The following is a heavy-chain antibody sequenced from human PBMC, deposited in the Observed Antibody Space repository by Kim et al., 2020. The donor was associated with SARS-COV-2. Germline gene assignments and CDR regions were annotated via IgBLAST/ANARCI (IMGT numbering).Heavy chain of an antibody. CDR3: ARGITIFGVVTNGMDV. V-gene: IGHV4-31*02. Sequence: SLKSRLTISEDTSKNQFSLKLSAVTAADTAVYYCARGITIFGVVTNGMDVWGQGTTVTVSS. D-gene: IGHD3-3*01. J-gene: IGHJ6*02.